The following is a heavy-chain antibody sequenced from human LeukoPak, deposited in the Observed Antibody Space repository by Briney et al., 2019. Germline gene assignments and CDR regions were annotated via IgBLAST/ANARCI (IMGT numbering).Heavy chain of an antibody. CDR1: GASIRSGDYY. V-gene: IGHV4-30-4*01. J-gene: IGHJ3*02. Sequence: SETLSLTCTVSGASIRSGDYYWSWIRQPPGKGLEWIGYIYDSGSTYYNPSLKSRITISVDTSENRFSLKLSSVTATDTAVYYCARDCSGGSCYGAFDIWGQGTMVTASS. CDR3: ARDCSGGSCYGAFDI. D-gene: IGHD2-15*01. CDR2: IYDSGST.